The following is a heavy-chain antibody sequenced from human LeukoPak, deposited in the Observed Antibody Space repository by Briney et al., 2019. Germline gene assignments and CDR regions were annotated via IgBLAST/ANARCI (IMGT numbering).Heavy chain of an antibody. D-gene: IGHD6-19*01. CDR3: ARGTPSGWYGAVY. CDR1: EYTFTSYD. V-gene: IGHV1-8*01. CDR2: MNPDSGNT. J-gene: IGHJ4*02. Sequence: ASVKVSCKASEYTFTSYDINWVRQATGQGLEWMGWMNPDSGNTGYAQKFQGRVTMTRNTSINTAYTELSSLRSEDTAVYYCARGTPSGWYGAVYWGQGTLVTVSS.